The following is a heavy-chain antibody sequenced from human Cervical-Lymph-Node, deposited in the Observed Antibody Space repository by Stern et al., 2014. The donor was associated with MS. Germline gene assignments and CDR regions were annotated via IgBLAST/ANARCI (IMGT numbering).Heavy chain of an antibody. V-gene: IGHV1-18*01. Sequence: QVQLVESGVEVKKPGASVKVSCKASGYTFTRYGIIWVRQAPGQGLEWMGWISAYNGKTDYAQQLQGRVTMTPDTSPSTAYMELRSLRSDDTAVYYCARDLGGRSSRWYQDYWGQGTLVTVSS. CDR3: ARDLGGRSSRWYQDY. J-gene: IGHJ4*02. D-gene: IGHD6-13*01. CDR1: GYTFTRYG. CDR2: ISAYNGKT.